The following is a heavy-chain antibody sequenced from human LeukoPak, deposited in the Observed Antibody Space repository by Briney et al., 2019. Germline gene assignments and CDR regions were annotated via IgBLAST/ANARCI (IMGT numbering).Heavy chain of an antibody. Sequence: SETLSLTCTVSGGSISTYYWSWLRQPPGKGLECIGYIYYSGSTNYKPSLKSRVTISVDTSKNQFSLKLSSVTAADTAVYYCAKHPNSSGWFSGYFDYWGQGTLVTVSS. CDR2: IYYSGST. CDR1: GGSISTYY. J-gene: IGHJ4*02. CDR3: AKHPNSSGWFSGYFDY. D-gene: IGHD6-19*01. V-gene: IGHV4-59*08.